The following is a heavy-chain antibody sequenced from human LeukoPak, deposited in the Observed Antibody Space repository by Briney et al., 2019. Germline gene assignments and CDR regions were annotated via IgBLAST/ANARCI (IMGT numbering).Heavy chain of an antibody. Sequence: PGGSLRLSCAASGFTFSSYAMHWVREAPGKGLEGVAVISYDGSNKYYADSVKGRFTISRDNSKNTLYLQMSSLRAEDTAVYYCARARITMVRGLDYWGQGTLVTVSS. CDR1: GFTFSSYA. D-gene: IGHD3-10*01. J-gene: IGHJ4*02. CDR2: ISYDGSNK. V-gene: IGHV3-30*04. CDR3: ARARITMVRGLDY.